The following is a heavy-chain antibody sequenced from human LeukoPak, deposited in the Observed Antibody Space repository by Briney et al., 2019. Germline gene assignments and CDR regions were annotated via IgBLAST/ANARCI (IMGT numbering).Heavy chain of an antibody. D-gene: IGHD5-18*01. J-gene: IGHJ4*02. CDR2: MNPNSNNT. Sequence: ASVKVSCKASGYTFTSYDINWLRQATGQGLEWMGWMNPNSNNTVYAQKFQGRVTMTRNTSISTAYMELSSLRSEDTAVYYCAGGYSYGYKDYWGQGTLVTVSS. CDR1: GYTFTSYD. CDR3: AGGYSYGYKDY. V-gene: IGHV1-8*01.